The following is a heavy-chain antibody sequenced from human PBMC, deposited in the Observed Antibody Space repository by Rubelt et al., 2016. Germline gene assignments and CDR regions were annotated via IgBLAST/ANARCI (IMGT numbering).Heavy chain of an antibody. V-gene: IGHV1-69*01. CDR1: GGTFSSYA. J-gene: IGHJ5*02. D-gene: IGHD3-3*01. CDR3: ATGGDFGVVIPNWFDP. Sequence: QVQLVQSGAEVKKPGSSVKVSCKASGGTFSSYAISWVRQAPGQGLEWMGGSIPIFGTANYAQKFQGRGTITADESTSTAYRELSSLRSEDTAVYYCATGGDFGVVIPNWFDPWGQGTLVTVSS. CDR2: SIPIFGTA.